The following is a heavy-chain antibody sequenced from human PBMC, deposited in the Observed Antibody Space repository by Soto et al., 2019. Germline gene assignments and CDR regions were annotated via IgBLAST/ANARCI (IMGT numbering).Heavy chain of an antibody. Sequence: QVQLVQSGAEMKKPGSSVKVSCQSSGGTFNTYAMNWVRQAPGQGPEWMGDISPMFGAANYAPKFQGRVTIHADEDTGTSYMQLSSLTSEDTALYFCAREVQVHTPAFVYWGQGTLVTVSS. CDR3: AREVQVHTPAFVY. D-gene: IGHD3-10*01. CDR1: GGTFNTYA. J-gene: IGHJ4*02. CDR2: ISPMFGAA. V-gene: IGHV1-69*19.